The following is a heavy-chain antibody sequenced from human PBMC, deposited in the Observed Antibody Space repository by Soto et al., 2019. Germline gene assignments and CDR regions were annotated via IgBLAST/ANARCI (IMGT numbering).Heavy chain of an antibody. CDR2: IFYTGST. D-gene: IGHD2-21*01. J-gene: IGHJ6*02. CDR3: ARDRVRRDNKPYGIDV. CDR1: GDSISSGGYY. Sequence: SETLSLNCTVSGDSISSGGYYPSWFRQHPGKGLEWIGYIFYTGSTHYNPSLKSRLSTSVDTSKNQFSLKLTSVTAADTAIYYCARDRVRRDNKPYGIDVRGQGTTVS. V-gene: IGHV4-31*03.